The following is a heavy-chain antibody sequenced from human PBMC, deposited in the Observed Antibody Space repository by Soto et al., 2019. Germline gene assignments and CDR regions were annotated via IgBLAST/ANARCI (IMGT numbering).Heavy chain of an antibody. J-gene: IGHJ3*02. CDR2: ITYSGAST. CDR3: AKDPNHYDSSGYYRGSDAFDI. CDR1: GFTFNSYA. D-gene: IGHD3-22*01. Sequence: QTGGSLRLSCAASGFTFNSYAMSWVRQAPGKGLEWVSAITYSGASTYYADSVKGRFTISRDNSKNTLYLQMNSLRAEDTALYHCAKDPNHYDSSGYYRGSDAFDIWGQGTMVTVSS. V-gene: IGHV3-23*01.